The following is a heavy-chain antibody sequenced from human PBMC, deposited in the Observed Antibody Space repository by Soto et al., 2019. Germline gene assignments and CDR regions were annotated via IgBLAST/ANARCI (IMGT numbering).Heavy chain of an antibody. CDR2: ISYDGSNK. V-gene: IGHV3-30-3*01. CDR3: ARDRQKALVVVAATGCFDY. D-gene: IGHD2-15*01. CDR1: AFTFSSYS. Sequence: QVQLVESGGGVVQPGRSLRLSCAASAFTFSSYSMHWVRQAPDMGLEWVAFISYDGSNKYYADSVKGRFTISRDNSKNTQYQQMNSLRAEYTAVYYCARDRQKALVVVAATGCFDYWGQGTLVTVSS. J-gene: IGHJ4*02.